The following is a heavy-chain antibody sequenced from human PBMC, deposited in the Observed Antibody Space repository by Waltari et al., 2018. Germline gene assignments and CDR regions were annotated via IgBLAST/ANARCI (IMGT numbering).Heavy chain of an antibody. V-gene: IGHV4-61*02. Sequence: QVQLQESGPGLVKPSQTLSLTCTVSGGSISSGSYYWSWIRQPAGKGLEWIGRIYTSGSPNYNPALKCRVTISVDTSKNQFALKLSFVTAADTAVYYCARDLRPHAFDPWGQGTLVTVSS. CDR3: ARDLRPHAFDP. J-gene: IGHJ5*02. CDR2: IYTSGSP. CDR1: GGSISSGSYY.